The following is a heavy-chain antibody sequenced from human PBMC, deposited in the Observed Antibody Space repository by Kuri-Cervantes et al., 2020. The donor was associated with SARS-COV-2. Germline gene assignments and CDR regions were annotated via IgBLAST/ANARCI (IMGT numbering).Heavy chain of an antibody. V-gene: IGHV3-30-3*01. CDR2: ISYDGSNK. Sequence: GGSLRLSCAASGFTFSTYATHWVRQAPGKGLEWVAVISYDGSNKNYADSVKGRFTISRDNSKNTLYLQMNSLRAEDTAVYCCARDGDVGTRRRFSGWTYYYYGMDVWGQGTTVTVSS. D-gene: IGHD6-19*01. CDR3: ARDGDVGTRRRFSGWTYYYYGMDV. CDR1: GFTFSTYA. J-gene: IGHJ6*02.